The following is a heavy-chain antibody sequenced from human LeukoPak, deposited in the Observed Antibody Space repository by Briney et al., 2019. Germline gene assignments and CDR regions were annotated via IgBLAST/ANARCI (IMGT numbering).Heavy chain of an antibody. Sequence: GGSLRLSCAASGYSVTNNYMTWIRQPPGKGLDWVAHIYADGTTFYKDSAKGRFTLSRDISQNKLLLQMNSLRADDTAVYYCAKAEYGYGFYDYWGQGTLVTVSS. J-gene: IGHJ4*02. CDR1: GYSVTNNY. CDR3: AKAEYGYGFYDY. D-gene: IGHD5-18*01. CDR2: IYADGTT. V-gene: IGHV3-53*01.